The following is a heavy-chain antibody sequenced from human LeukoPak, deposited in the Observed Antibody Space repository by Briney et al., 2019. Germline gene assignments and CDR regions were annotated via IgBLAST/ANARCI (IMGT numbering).Heavy chain of an antibody. Sequence: PSETLSLTCAVYGGSFSGYYWSWIRQPPGHGLEWIGEINHSGSTNYNPSLKSRVTMSVDTSKNQFSLKLSSVTAADTAVYYCARRLGYCSNWGQGTLVTVSS. CDR3: ARRLGYCSN. CDR1: GGSFSGYY. J-gene: IGHJ4*02. CDR2: INHSGST. D-gene: IGHD2-2*01. V-gene: IGHV4-34*01.